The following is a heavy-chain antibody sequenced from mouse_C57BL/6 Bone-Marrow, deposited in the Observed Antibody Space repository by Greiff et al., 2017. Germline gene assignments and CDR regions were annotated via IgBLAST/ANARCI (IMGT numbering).Heavy chain of an antibody. CDR2: IYPGSGST. CDR3: ARDYYGSSGPFAD. J-gene: IGHJ3*01. Sequence: QVQLQQPGAELVKPGASVKMSCKASGYTFTSYWITWVKQRPGQGLEWIGDIYPGSGSTNYNEKFKGKATLTVDTSSSTADMQLSSLTAEDSAVYYCARDYYGSSGPFADWGQGTLVTVSA. D-gene: IGHD1-1*01. CDR1: GYTFTSYW. V-gene: IGHV1-55*01.